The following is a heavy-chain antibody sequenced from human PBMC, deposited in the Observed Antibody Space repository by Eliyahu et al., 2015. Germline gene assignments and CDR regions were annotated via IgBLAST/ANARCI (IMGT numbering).Heavy chain of an antibody. CDR1: GFTFSSYS. Sequence: EVQLVESGGGLVKPGGSLRLSCAAXGFTFSSYSMNWVRQAPGKGLEWVSSISSSSSYIYYADSVKGRFTISRDNAKNSLYLQMNSLRAEDTAVYYCARGTVTRLFDYWGQGTLVTVSS. J-gene: IGHJ4*02. V-gene: IGHV3-21*01. CDR3: ARGTVTRLFDY. D-gene: IGHD4-17*01. CDR2: ISSSSSYI.